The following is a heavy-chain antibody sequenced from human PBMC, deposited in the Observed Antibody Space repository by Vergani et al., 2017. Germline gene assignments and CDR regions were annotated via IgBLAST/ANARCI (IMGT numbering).Heavy chain of an antibody. D-gene: IGHD5-12*01. CDR2: IYTSGST. CDR1: GGSISSGSYY. J-gene: IGHJ6*02. CDR3: AIRVEEWLRLGDDLYGMDV. V-gene: IGHV4-61*02. Sequence: QVQLQESGPGLVKPSQTLSLTCTVSGGSISSGSYYWSWIRQPAGKGLEWIGRIYTSGSTNYNPSLKSRVTISVDTSKNQFSLKLSSVTAADTAVYYCAIRVEEWLRLGDDLYGMDVWGQGTTVTVSS.